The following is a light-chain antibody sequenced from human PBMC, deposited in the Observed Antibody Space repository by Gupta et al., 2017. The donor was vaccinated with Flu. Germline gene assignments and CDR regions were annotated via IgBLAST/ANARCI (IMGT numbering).Light chain of an antibody. V-gene: IGKV3-11*01. CDR3: QQRDNWRGLT. Sequence: EIVFTQSPGTLSLSPGERATLSCRASQSISIYLAWYQQKPGQAPRLLIYAESKRATGISARFSGSGSGTDFTLTISSREPEDFAGYYCQQRDNWRGLTFGGGTRVEIK. J-gene: IGKJ4*01. CDR2: AES. CDR1: QSISIY.